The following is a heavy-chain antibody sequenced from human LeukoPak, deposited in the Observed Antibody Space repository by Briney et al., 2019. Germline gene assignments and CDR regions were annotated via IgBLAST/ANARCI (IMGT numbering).Heavy chain of an antibody. CDR3: ARGSTGYCSSTSCEDY. V-gene: IGHV3-48*01. CDR2: VSSSSSTI. Sequence: PGGSLRLSCAASGFTFSSYSMNWVRQAPGKGLECVSYVSSSSSTIYYADSVKGRFTISRDNAKNSLYLQMNSLRAEDTAVYYCARGSTGYCSSTSCEDYWGQGTLVTVSS. D-gene: IGHD2-2*01. CDR1: GFTFSSYS. J-gene: IGHJ4*02.